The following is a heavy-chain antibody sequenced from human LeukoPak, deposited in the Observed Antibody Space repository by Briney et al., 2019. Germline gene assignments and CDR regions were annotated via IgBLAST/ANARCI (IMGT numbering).Heavy chain of an antibody. J-gene: IGHJ4*02. CDR2: ISYDESKK. CDR3: ARNWEFDY. Sequence: PGRSLRLSCAASGFTFNIYAMHWVRQAPGKGLECVALISYDESKKYYIDSVMCRFTISRNNSKNTLYLQMNSVRAEDTAVYYCARNWEFDYWGQGTLVTVSS. CDR1: GFTFNIYA. D-gene: IGHD1-26*01. V-gene: IGHV3-30*10.